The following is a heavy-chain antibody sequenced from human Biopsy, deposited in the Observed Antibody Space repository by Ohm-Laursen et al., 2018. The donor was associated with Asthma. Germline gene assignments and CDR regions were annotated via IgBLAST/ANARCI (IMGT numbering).Heavy chain of an antibody. V-gene: IGHV1-46*01. Sequence: GSSVKVSCKASGYTFTSYYMHWVRQAPGHGLEWMGMINPFGGSSNFAQKFQGRLTMTRDTSTRTVYMELSSLGSEDTAVYYCAREATSGEVPFGYFYALDVWGEGTTVTVSS. CDR1: GYTFTSYY. J-gene: IGHJ6*04. CDR2: INPFGGSS. CDR3: AREATSGEVPFGYFYALDV. D-gene: IGHD2-2*01.